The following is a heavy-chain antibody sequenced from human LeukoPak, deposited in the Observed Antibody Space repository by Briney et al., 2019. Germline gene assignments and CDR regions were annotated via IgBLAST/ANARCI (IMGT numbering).Heavy chain of an antibody. V-gene: IGHV4-39*01. CDR1: GGSISSSSYY. D-gene: IGHD3-10*01. J-gene: IGHJ4*02. CDR2: IYYSGST. CDR3: ARHHSGTMVRGVIDY. Sequence: SGTLSLTCAVSGGSISSSSYYWGWIRQPPGKGLEWIGSIYYSGSTYYNPSLKSRVTISVDTSKNQFSLKLSSVTAADTAVYYCARHHSGTMVRGVIDYWGQGTLVTVSS.